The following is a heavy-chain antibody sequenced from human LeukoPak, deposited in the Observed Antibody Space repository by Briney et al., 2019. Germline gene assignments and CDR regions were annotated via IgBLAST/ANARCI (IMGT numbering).Heavy chain of an antibody. V-gene: IGHV1-2*02. CDR1: GYTFTGYY. CDR2: INPNSGGT. CDR3: ARVPKPGIAAAGIFGY. Sequence: RASVKVSCKASGYTFTGYYMHWVRQAPGQGLEWMGWINPNSGGTNYAQKFQGRVTMTRDTSISTAYMELSRLRSDDTAVYYCARVPKPGIAAAGIFGYWGQGTLVTVSS. J-gene: IGHJ4*02. D-gene: IGHD6-13*01.